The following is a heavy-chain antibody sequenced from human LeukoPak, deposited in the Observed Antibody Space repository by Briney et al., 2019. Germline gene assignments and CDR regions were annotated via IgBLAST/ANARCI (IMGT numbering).Heavy chain of an antibody. CDR1: GFTFSSYS. CDR2: ISSSSSTI. CDR3: ARDCSSTSCYGGFDY. V-gene: IGHV3-48*01. D-gene: IGHD2-2*01. Sequence: GGSLRLSCAASGFTFSSYSMDWVRQAPGKGLEWVSYISSSSSTIYYADSVKGRFTISRDNAKNSLYLQMNSLKAEDTAVYYCARDCSSTSCYGGFDYWGQGTLVTVSS. J-gene: IGHJ4*02.